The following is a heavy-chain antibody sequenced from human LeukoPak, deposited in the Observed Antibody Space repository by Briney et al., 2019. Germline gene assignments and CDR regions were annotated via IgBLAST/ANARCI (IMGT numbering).Heavy chain of an antibody. J-gene: IGHJ4*02. D-gene: IGHD6-13*01. Sequence: SETLSLTCTVSVGPINSYYWSWIRQPPGKGLEWIGYIYYSGSTNYNPSLKSRVTISVDTSKNQFSLKLSSVTAADTAVYYCARQGHQIAAVGATTLFDYWGQGTLVTVSS. CDR1: VGPINSYY. CDR3: ARQGHQIAAVGATTLFDY. CDR2: IYYSGST. V-gene: IGHV4-59*08.